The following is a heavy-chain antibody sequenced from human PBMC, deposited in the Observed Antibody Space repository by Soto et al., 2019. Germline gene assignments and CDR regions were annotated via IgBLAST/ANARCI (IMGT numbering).Heavy chain of an antibody. CDR1: GFTFSSYS. CDR3: ARVEYFDWLSNYYGMDV. J-gene: IGHJ6*02. D-gene: IGHD3-9*01. Sequence: GGSLRLSCAASGFTFSSYSMNWVRQAPGKGLEWVSYISSSSSTIYYADPVKGRFTISRDNAKNSLYLQMNSLRDEDTAVYYCARVEYFDWLSNYYGMDVWGQGTTVTVSS. V-gene: IGHV3-48*02. CDR2: ISSSSSTI.